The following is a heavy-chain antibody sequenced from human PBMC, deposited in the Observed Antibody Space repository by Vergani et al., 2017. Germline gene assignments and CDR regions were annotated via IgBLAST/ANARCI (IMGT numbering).Heavy chain of an antibody. CDR1: SASTRGGRYY. D-gene: IGHD1-26*01. Sequence: QVQLQESGPGLVKPSQTLSLTCTVSSASTRGGRYYWSWILQPAGKGLEWIGRIYTSGSANYNPSLKSRVTISVNTSKKQFSLNLSSLPAADTAVYYCARSSMGTTVFEYWGQGILVTVSS. CDR3: ARSSMGTTVFEY. V-gene: IGHV4-61*02. J-gene: IGHJ4*02. CDR2: IYTSGSA.